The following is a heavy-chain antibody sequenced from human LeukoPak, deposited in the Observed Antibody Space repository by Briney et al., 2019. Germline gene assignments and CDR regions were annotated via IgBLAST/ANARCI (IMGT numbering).Heavy chain of an antibody. J-gene: IGHJ3*02. CDR1: GGSFSGYY. D-gene: IGHD3-22*01. CDR2: INHSGST. V-gene: IGHV4-34*01. CDR3: ARFNSYYDSSGYYFQAFDI. Sequence: SETLSLTCAVYGGSFSGYYWSWIRQPPGKGLEWIGEINHSGSTNYNPSLKSRVTISVDTSKNQFSLKLSSVTAADTAVYYCARFNSYYDSSGYYFQAFDIWGQGTMVTVSS.